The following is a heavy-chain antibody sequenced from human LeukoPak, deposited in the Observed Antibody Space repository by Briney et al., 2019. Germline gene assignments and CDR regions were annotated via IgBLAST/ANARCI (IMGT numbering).Heavy chain of an antibody. J-gene: IGHJ3*02. CDR1: GGSISSYY. D-gene: IGHD1-1*01. CDR2: IYYSGST. CDR3: ARVRDPGASETADDDAFDI. V-gene: IGHV4-59*01. Sequence: AETLSLTCTVSGGSISSYYWSWIRQPPGKGLEWIGYIYYSGSTNYNPSLKSRVTISVDTSKNQFSLKLSSVTAADTAVYYCARVRDPGASETADDDAFDIWGQGTMVTVSS.